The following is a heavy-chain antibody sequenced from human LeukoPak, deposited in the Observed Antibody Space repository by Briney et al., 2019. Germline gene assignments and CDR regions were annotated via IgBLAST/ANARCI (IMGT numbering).Heavy chain of an antibody. J-gene: IGHJ4*02. Sequence: PGGSLRLSCAGSGFTFSSYWMSWVRQAPGKGLEWVASIKEDGSEKYYVDSVKGRFTISRDNAKNSLYLQMNSLRADDTAVYYCARRGWTDFSYGSGRILGFDYWGQGTLVTVSS. CDR2: IKEDGSEK. CDR3: ARRGWTDFSYGSGRILGFDY. V-gene: IGHV3-7*01. D-gene: IGHD3-10*01. CDR1: GFTFSSYW.